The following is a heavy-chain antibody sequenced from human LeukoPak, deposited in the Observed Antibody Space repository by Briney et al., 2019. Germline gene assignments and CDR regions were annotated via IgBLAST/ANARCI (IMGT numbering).Heavy chain of an antibody. CDR2: MNPNSGNT. CDR3: ARADCSGGSCYSGGWDYYYYYGMDV. CDR1: GYTFTSYD. D-gene: IGHD2-15*01. J-gene: IGHJ6*02. Sequence: ASVKVSCKASGYTFTSYDINWVRQATGQGLEWMGWMNPNSGNTGYAQKFQGRVTMTRNTSISTAYMELSSLRSEDTAVYYCARADCSGGSCYSGGWDYYYYYGMDVWGQGTTVTVSS. V-gene: IGHV1-8*01.